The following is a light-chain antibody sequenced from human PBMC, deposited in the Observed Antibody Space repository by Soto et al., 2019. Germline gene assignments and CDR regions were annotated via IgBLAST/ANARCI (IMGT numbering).Light chain of an antibody. J-gene: IGLJ1*01. V-gene: IGLV1-44*01. CDR3: AAWDDSLNGYV. CDR1: RSNIGSNT. CDR2: SNN. Sequence: QSVLTQPHSASGTPGQRVTIACSGSRSNIGSNTVNWYQQLPGTAPKLLIYSNNQRPSGVPDRFSGSKSGTSASLAISGLQSEDEADYYCAAWDDSLNGYVFGTGTKVTVL.